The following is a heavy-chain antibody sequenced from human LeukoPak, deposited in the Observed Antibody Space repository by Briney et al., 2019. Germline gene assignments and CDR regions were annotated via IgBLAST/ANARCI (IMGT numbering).Heavy chain of an antibody. CDR1: GFTFSSYA. CDR2: ISGSGGST. J-gene: IGHJ2*01. V-gene: IGHV3-23*01. CDR3: ARDREYCSSTSCFGARYFDL. D-gene: IGHD2-2*01. Sequence: GGSLRLSCAASGFTFSSYAMSWVRQPPGKGLEWVSAISGSGGSTYYADSVTGRFTISRDNPKKSLYLQISSLRAEDTAVYYCARDREYCSSTSCFGARYFDLWGRGTLVTVSS.